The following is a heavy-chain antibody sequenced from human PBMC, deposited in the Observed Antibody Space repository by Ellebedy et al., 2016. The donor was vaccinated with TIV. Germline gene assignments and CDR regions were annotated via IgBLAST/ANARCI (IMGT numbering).Heavy chain of an antibody. CDR3: ARAGVDDAFDI. V-gene: IGHV3-21*01. CDR2: ISSSSSYI. J-gene: IGHJ3*02. CDR1: GFTFSSYS. Sequence: GESLKISXAASGFTFSSYSMNWVRQAPGKGLEWVSSISSSSSYIYYADSVKGRFTISRDNAKNSLYLQMNSLRAEDTAVYYCARAGVDDAFDIWGQGTMVTVSS. D-gene: IGHD3-10*01.